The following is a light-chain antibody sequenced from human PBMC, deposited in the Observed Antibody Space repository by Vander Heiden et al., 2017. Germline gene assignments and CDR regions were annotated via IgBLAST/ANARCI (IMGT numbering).Light chain of an antibody. CDR2: LEGSGSD. CDR1: SGHSSYI. J-gene: IGLJ3*02. V-gene: IGLV4-60*02. Sequence: QPVLTPSSSASASLGSSVKLTCTLSSGHSSYIIAWHQQQPGKAPRYLMKLEGSGSDNKGSGVPDRFSGSSSGADRYLTISNLQFEDEADYYCETWDSNTRVFGGGTKLTVL. CDR3: ETWDSNTRV.